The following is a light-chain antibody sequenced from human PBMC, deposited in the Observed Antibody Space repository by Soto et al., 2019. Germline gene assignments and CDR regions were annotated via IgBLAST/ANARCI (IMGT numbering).Light chain of an antibody. J-gene: IGKJ4*01. V-gene: IGKV3-15*01. CDR3: QQYNKWPPLT. CDR1: QSVGSK. CDR2: DAS. Sequence: ETVMTQSPATLSVSPGDRATLSCGASQSVGSKLAWYQKKPGQAPRLLIYDASTRATGISARFSGSGSGTELTLTISSLQSEDFAVYYCQQYNKWPPLTFGGGTKVEIK.